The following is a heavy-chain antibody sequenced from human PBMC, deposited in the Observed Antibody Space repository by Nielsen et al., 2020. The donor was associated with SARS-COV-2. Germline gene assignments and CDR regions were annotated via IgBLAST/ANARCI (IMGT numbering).Heavy chain of an antibody. V-gene: IGHV3-7*03. CDR1: GITFSSYW. J-gene: IGHJ3*02. CDR2: IKQDGSEK. CDR3: ARARAFDI. Sequence: GESLKISCAASGITFSSYWMSWVRQAPGKGLEWVANIKQDGSEKYYVDSVKGRFTISRDNAKNSLYLQMNSLRAEDTAVYYCARARAFDIWGQGTMVTVSS.